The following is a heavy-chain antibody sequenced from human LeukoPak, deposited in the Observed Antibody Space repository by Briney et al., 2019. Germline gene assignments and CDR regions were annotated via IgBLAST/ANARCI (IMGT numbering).Heavy chain of an antibody. J-gene: IGHJ1*01. Sequence: SETLSLTCTVSGGPISSYYWSWIRQPAGKGLEWIGRIYTKGSTNYNPSLKSRVTMSVDTSKNQFSLKLSSVTAADTAVYYCAREEPHYDSSGYHEYFQHWGQGTLVTVSS. CDR2: IYTKGST. CDR1: GGPISSYY. V-gene: IGHV4-4*07. D-gene: IGHD3-22*01. CDR3: AREEPHYDSSGYHEYFQH.